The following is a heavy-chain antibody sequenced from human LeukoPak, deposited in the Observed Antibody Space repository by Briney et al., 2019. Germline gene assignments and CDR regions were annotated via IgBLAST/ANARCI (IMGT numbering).Heavy chain of an antibody. CDR1: GFTFSNYG. J-gene: IGHJ4*02. CDR3: ARVAGNYYGSGSLDY. V-gene: IGHV3-33*01. D-gene: IGHD3-10*01. Sequence: GGSLRLSCAASGFTFSNYGMHWVRQAPGKGLEWVAVIWYDGSNKYYADSVKGRFTISRDNSNNTLYLQMNSLRAEDTAVYYCARVAGNYYGSGSLDYWGQGTLVTVSS. CDR2: IWYDGSNK.